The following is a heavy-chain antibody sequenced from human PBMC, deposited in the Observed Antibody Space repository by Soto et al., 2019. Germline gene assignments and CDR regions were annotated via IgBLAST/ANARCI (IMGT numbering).Heavy chain of an antibody. CDR3: ARDCTNGVCYTVGADAFDI. J-gene: IGHJ3*02. CDR1: GYTFTSYA. CDR2: INAANGDT. V-gene: IGHV1-3*01. D-gene: IGHD2-8*01. Sequence: ASVKVSCKASGYTFTSYAMHWVRQAPGQRLEWMGWINAANGDTKYSPKFQGRVTITRDTSASTAYMELSSLRSEDTAVYYCARDCTNGVCYTVGADAFDIWGQGTMVTVSS.